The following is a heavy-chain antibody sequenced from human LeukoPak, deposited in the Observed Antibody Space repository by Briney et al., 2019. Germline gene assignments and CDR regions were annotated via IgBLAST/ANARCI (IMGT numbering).Heavy chain of an antibody. CDR1: GGSISSSSYY. J-gene: IGHJ5*02. Sequence: SETLSLTCTVSGGSISSSSYYWGWIRQPPGKGREWIGSIYYSGSTYYNPSLKSRVTISVDTSKKQFSLKLSSVTAADTAVYYCARDGLITMVRGVLRLNNWFDPWGQRTLVTVSS. CDR3: ARDGLITMVRGVLRLNNWFDP. CDR2: IYYSGST. V-gene: IGHV4-39*07. D-gene: IGHD3-10*01.